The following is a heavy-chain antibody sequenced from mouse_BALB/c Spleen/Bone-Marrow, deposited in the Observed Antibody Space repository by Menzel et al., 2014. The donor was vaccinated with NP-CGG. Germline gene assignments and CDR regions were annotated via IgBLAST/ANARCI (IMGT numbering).Heavy chain of an antibody. CDR1: GFTFSSYG. CDR2: INSNGGST. Sequence: EVKLQESGGGLVQPGGSLKLSCAAPGFTFSSYGMPWVRQTPDKRLELVASINSNGGSTYYPDSVKGRFTISRDNAKNTLSLQMSSLKSEDTAMYYCARGNYGNYVDYFDYWGEGTTLTVSS. J-gene: IGHJ2*01. V-gene: IGHV5-6-3*01. D-gene: IGHD2-1*01. CDR3: ARGNYGNYVDYFDY.